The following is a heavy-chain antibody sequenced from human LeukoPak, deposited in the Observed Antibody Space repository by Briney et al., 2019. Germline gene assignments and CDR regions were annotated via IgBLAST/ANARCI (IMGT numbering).Heavy chain of an antibody. D-gene: IGHD1-26*01. J-gene: IGHJ4*02. CDR3: ARDRFASGRDLSFDY. CDR2: ISSSSSYI. CDR1: RFTFSSYS. V-gene: IGHV3-21*01. Sequence: GGSLRLSCAASRFTFSSYSMNWVRQAPGKGLEWVSSISSSSSYIYYADSVKGRFTISRDNAKNSLYLQMNSLRAEDTAVYYCARDRFASGRDLSFDYWGQGTLVTVSS.